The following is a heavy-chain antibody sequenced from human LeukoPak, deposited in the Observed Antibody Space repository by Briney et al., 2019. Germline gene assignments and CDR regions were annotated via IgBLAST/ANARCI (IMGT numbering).Heavy chain of an antibody. CDR3: AREEQRLGP. V-gene: IGHV3-30-3*01. CDR1: GFTFSSYA. Sequence: GGSLRLSCAASGFTFSSYAMHWVRQAPGKGPEWVAVISYDGSNKYYADSVKGRFTISRDNAKNSLYLQMNSLRAEDTAVYYCAREEQRLGPWGQGTLVTVSS. CDR2: ISYDGSNK. J-gene: IGHJ5*02. D-gene: IGHD5-12*01.